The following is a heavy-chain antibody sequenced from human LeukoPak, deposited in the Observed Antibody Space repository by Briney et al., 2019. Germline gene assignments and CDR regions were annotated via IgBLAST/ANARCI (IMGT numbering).Heavy chain of an antibody. J-gene: IGHJ5*02. V-gene: IGHV4-34*01. CDR3: ASRIAARPDLWFDP. CDR2: INHSGST. Sequence: SETLSLTCAVYGGSFSGYYWSWIRQPPGKGLEWIGEINHSGSTNYNPSLKSRVTISVDTPKNQFSLKLSSVTAADTAVYYCASRIAARPDLWFDPWGQGTLVTVSS. D-gene: IGHD6-6*01. CDR1: GGSFSGYY.